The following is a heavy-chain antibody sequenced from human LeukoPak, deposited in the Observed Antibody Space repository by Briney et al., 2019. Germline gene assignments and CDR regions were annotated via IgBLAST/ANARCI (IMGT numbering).Heavy chain of an antibody. V-gene: IGHV4-34*01. Sequence: PSETLSLTCTVSGGSISSYYWSWIRQPPGKGLEWIGEINHSGSTNYNPSLKSRVTISVDTSKNQFSLKLSSVTAADTAVYYCARGHDFWSGYYYYGMDVWGQGTTVTVSS. CDR3: ARGHDFWSGYYYYGMDV. D-gene: IGHD3-3*01. J-gene: IGHJ6*02. CDR2: INHSGST. CDR1: GGSISSYY.